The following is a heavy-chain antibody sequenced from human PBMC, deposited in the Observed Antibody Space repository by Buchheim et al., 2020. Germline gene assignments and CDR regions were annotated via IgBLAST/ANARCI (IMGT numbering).Heavy chain of an antibody. J-gene: IGHJ5*02. CDR1: GASISSYY. CDR2: IHYSGST. D-gene: IGHD2-2*02. CDR3: ASGGGYCSTMRCYNMGWFDP. V-gene: IGHV4-59*01. Sequence: QVQLQESGPGLVKPSETLSLTCTVSGASISSYYWSWIRQSPGKGLEWIGYIHYSGSTNYNPSLRGRVTISLDTSKNQLSLKLKSVTTADTAVYFCASGGGYCSTMRCYNMGWFDPWGQGTL.